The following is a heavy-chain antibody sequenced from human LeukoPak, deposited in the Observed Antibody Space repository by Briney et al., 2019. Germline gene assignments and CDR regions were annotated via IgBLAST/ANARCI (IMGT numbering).Heavy chain of an antibody. D-gene: IGHD2-21*02. CDR2: IKSKTDGGTT. V-gene: IGHV3-15*01. CDR3: TTNIVVVTAIRESNY. CDR1: GFTFSRSW. J-gene: IGHJ4*02. Sequence: PGGSLRLSCAASGFTFSRSWMSWVRQAPGKGLEWVGRIKSKTDGGTTDYAAPVKGRFTISRDDSKNTLYLQMNSLKTEDTAVYYCTTNIVVVTAIRESNYWGQGTLVTVSS.